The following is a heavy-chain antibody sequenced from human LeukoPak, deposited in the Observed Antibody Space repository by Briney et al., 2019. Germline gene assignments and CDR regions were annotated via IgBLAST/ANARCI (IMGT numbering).Heavy chain of an antibody. J-gene: IGHJ4*02. CDR3: AKGGKWDVTPFDY. CDR2: ISGGGGST. D-gene: IGHD1-26*01. CDR1: GFTFTSYS. Sequence: GGSLRLSCAASGFTFTSYSMNWVRQAPGKGLEWVSTISGGGGSTYYADSVKGRFTISRDNSKNTLYLQVNSLRAEDTAVYYCAKGGKWDVTPFDYWGQGTLITVSS. V-gene: IGHV3-23*01.